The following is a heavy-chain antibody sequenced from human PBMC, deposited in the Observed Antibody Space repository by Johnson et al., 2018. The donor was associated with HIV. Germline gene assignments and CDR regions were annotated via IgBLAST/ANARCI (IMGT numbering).Heavy chain of an antibody. D-gene: IGHD6-19*01. V-gene: IGHV3-30*14. CDR2: ISYDGSNK. J-gene: IGHJ3*02. CDR1: AFTFSSYA. Sequence: QVQLVESGGGVVQPGRSLRLSCAASAFTFSSYAMHWVRQAPGKGLEWVAVISYDGSNKFYADSVKGRFIVSRDNSKNTLYVQMNSLRAEDTAVYYCAGGVAVAFDIWGPGTMVTVSS. CDR3: AGGVAVAFDI.